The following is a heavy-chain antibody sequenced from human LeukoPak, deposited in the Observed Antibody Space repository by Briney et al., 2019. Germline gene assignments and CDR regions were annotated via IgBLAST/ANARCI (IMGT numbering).Heavy chain of an antibody. J-gene: IGHJ4*02. CDR3: ARSGGGDYTILTGFPPFDH. Sequence: PSETLSLTCAVSGGSVSSGNWWSWVRQSPGKGLEWIGEVFHSGNTNYNPSLKSRVSISVDNSKNQFSLRLSSVTAADTALYYCARSGGGDYTILTGFPPFDHWGQGAQVTVSS. V-gene: IGHV4-4*02. D-gene: IGHD3-9*01. CDR1: GGSVSSGNW. CDR2: VFHSGNT.